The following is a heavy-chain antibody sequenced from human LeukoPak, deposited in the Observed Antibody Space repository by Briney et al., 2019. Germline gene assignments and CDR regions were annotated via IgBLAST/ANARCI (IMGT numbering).Heavy chain of an antibody. V-gene: IGHV4-39*07. CDR3: ANSRDRSNIAARRFRVADRHFVY. CDR1: GGSISISSYY. Sequence: SETLSLTCTVSGGSISISSYYWGWIRQPPGKGLEWIGSFYYSETTYYNPFLKSRVTISGDASKNQFSLKLSSVTAADTAIYYCANSRDRSNIAARRFRVADRHFVYWGQGTLVTVSS. D-gene: IGHD6-6*01. J-gene: IGHJ4*02. CDR2: FYYSETT.